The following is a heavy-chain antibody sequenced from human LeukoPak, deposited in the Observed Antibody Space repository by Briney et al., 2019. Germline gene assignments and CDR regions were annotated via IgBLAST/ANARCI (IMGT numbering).Heavy chain of an antibody. CDR1: GFTFSSYE. Sequence: GGSLRLSCAASGFTFSSYEMIWVRQAPGKGLEWVSYISRTGSTIYYADSVKGRFIISRDNPRNTLYLQMNILRTEDTAVYYCAKEGTPQVSTWYDLWGQGTQVIVSS. D-gene: IGHD3-10*01. J-gene: IGHJ5*02. CDR3: AKEGTPQVSTWYDL. CDR2: ISRTGSTI. V-gene: IGHV3-48*03.